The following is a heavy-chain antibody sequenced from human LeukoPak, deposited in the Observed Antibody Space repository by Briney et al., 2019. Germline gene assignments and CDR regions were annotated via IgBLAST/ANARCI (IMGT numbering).Heavy chain of an antibody. CDR2: INSSGSTI. D-gene: IGHD2-15*01. CDR3: AREQVVVAATMVSNDYYYYMDV. V-gene: IGHV3-48*03. Sequence: GGSLRLSCAASGFTFCSYEMNWVRPAPGQGLEWGSYINSSGSTIYYADSVKGRFTISRDNAKNSLYLQMNSLRAEDTAVYYCAREQVVVAATMVSNDYYYYMDVWGKGTTVTISS. CDR1: GFTFCSYE. J-gene: IGHJ6*03.